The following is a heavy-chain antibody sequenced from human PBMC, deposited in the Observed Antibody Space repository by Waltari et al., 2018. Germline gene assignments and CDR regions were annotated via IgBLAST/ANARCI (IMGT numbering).Heavy chain of an antibody. D-gene: IGHD3-10*01. CDR3: ARHGVVRITTIWFGP. J-gene: IGHJ5*02. CDR2: IYPQDSET. CDR1: GYNFDTHW. V-gene: IGHV5-51*01. Sequence: EVQFVPSDAEVKRPGESLKISCKTSGYNFDTHWIGWVRQRPGKGLEWIGIIYPQDSETLYSPSFEGQVTISVDKSIRTAYLEWDSLKASDTAFYFCARHGVVRITTIWFGPWGQGTSVTVSS.